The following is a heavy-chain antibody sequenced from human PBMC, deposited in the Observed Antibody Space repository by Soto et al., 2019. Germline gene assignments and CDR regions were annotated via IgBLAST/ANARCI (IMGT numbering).Heavy chain of an antibody. J-gene: IGHJ6*02. Sequence: GGSLRLSCAASGFIFSAYGMHWVRQAPGKGLEWVAFISNDGSNQQYVDSVKGRFTISRDNPKEMLYLQMNSLTAEDTAVFYCAKDLSSPTYGLEDWGQGTTVTVSS. CDR1: GFIFSAYG. D-gene: IGHD2-15*01. V-gene: IGHV3-30*18. CDR3: AKDLSSPTYGLED. CDR2: ISNDGSNQ.